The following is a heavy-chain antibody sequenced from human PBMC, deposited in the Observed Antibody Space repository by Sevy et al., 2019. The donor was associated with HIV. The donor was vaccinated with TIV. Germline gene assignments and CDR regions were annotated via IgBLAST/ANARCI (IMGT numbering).Heavy chain of an antibody. D-gene: IGHD1-26*01. CDR2: IYYNGHI. CDR3: AGENAWGRGYS. V-gene: IGHV4-59*08. Sequence: SETLSLTCTVSGGSITSLYWNWIRQPPGKGLEWIANIYYNGHINYNPSLKSRVTLSLDTSKNQFSLRLRSVTAADTAMYYCAGENAWGRGYSWGQGTLATVSS. CDR1: GGSITSLY. J-gene: IGHJ4*02.